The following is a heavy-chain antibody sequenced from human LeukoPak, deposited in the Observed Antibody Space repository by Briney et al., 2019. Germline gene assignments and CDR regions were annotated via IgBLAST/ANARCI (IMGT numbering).Heavy chain of an antibody. Sequence: SETLSLTCTVSGGSISSYYWGWIRQPPGKGLEWIGYIYYSGSTNYNPSLKSRVTMSLDTSKKQFSLKLSSVTAADTAVYYCARDRTTYGPNYCMDVWGQGTTVTVSS. CDR3: ARDRTTYGPNYCMDV. CDR2: IYYSGST. D-gene: IGHD2/OR15-2a*01. V-gene: IGHV4-59*01. CDR1: GGSISSYY. J-gene: IGHJ6*02.